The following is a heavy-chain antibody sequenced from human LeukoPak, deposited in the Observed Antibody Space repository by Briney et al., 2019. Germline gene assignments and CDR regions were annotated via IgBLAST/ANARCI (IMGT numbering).Heavy chain of an antibody. CDR1: GGSISRSYYY. CDR3: ARLERRAWYYFDY. CDR2: IYYSGNT. Sequence: SETLSLTCSVSGGSISRSYYYWGWIRQPPGKGLEWIGTIYYSGNTFYNPSLKSRVTISVDTSKNQFSLKLSSVTAADTAVYYCARLERRAWYYFDYWGQGTLVTVSS. V-gene: IGHV4-39*07. J-gene: IGHJ4*02. D-gene: IGHD1-1*01.